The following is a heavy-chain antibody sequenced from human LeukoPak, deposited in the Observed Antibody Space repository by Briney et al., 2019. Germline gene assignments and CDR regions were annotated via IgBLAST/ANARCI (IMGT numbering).Heavy chain of an antibody. J-gene: IGHJ4*02. V-gene: IGHV4-61*02. CDR1: GGSISSGSYC. CDR2: IYTSGST. D-gene: IGHD3-22*01. Sequence: TPSQTLSLTCPVSGGSISSGSYCWSWLRQPAGKGLEWIGRIYTSGSTNYNPSLKSRVTISVDTSKNKFSLKLISVTAADTAVYYCGRTTYYYDSSCLLCVWGQGTLVTVSS. CDR3: GRTTYYYDSSCLLCV.